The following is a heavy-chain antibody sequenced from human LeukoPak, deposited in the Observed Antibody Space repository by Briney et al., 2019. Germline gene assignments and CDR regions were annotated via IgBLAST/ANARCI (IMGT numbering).Heavy chain of an antibody. V-gene: IGHV4-34*01. CDR2: INHSGST. Sequence: SETLSLTCAVYGGSFSGYYWSWIRQPPGKGLEWIGEINHSGSTNYNPSLKSRVTISLDTSKNQFSLKLSSVTAADTAVYYCARGPSTYYYDSSGYSGNSNDYWGQGTLVTVSS. CDR1: GGSFSGYY. CDR3: ARGPSTYYYDSSGYSGNSNDY. D-gene: IGHD3-22*01. J-gene: IGHJ4*02.